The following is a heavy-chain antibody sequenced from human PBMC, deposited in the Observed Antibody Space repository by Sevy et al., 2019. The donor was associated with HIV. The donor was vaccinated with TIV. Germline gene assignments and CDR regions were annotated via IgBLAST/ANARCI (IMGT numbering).Heavy chain of an antibody. J-gene: IGHJ4*02. CDR3: ARETVSGYDL. V-gene: IGHV3-53*01. CDR2: IYAGGNT. D-gene: IGHD5-12*01. Sequence: GGSLRLSCAASGFTVSTNYVTWVHQAPGKGLEWVSAIYAGGNTYYADSVKGRFAISRDNSKNTVSLEINRLRPEDTAVYYCARETVSGYDLWGQGTLVTVSS. CDR1: GFTVSTNY.